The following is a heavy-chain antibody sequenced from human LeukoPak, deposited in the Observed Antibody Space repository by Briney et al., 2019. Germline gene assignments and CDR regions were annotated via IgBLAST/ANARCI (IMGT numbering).Heavy chain of an antibody. V-gene: IGHV4-38-2*01. CDR2: IYHSGST. Sequence: PSETLSLTCAVSGYSISSGYYWGWIRQPPGKGLEWIGSIYHSGSTYYNPSLKSRVTTSVDTSKNQFSLKLSSVTAADTAVYYCARLGRWLTPRLSWFDPWGQGTLVTVSS. J-gene: IGHJ5*02. D-gene: IGHD5-24*01. CDR1: GYSISSGYY. CDR3: ARLGRWLTPRLSWFDP.